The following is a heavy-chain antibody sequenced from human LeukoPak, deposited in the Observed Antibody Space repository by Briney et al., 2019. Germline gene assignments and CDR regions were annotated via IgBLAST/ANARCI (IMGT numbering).Heavy chain of an antibody. CDR2: VSYNGSS. Sequence: PSETLSLTCTVSGXSISNSDYYWGWIRLPPGEGLDWIGSVSYNGSSYYKSSLKSRVTISVDTSKNQFSLRLSSVTAADTAVYYCARLPAASTHFDYWGQGTLVTVSS. CDR3: ARLPAASTHFDY. J-gene: IGHJ4*02. D-gene: IGHD2-2*01. V-gene: IGHV4-39*01. CDR1: GXSISNSDYY.